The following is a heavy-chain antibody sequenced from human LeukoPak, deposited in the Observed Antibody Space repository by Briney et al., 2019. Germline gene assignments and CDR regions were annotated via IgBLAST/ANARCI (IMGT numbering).Heavy chain of an antibody. CDR3: ARVLAVDGDGAFDI. D-gene: IGHD6-19*01. CDR1: GGTFSSYT. CDR2: IIPILGIA. V-gene: IGHV1-69*02. Sequence: SVKVSCKASGGTFSSYTISWVRQAPGQGLEWMGRIIPILGIANYAQKFQGRVTITADKSTSTAYMELSSLRSEDTAVYYCARVLAVDGDGAFDIWGQGTMVTVSS. J-gene: IGHJ3*02.